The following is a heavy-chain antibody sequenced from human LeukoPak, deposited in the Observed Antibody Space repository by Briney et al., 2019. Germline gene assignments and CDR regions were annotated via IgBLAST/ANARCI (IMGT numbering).Heavy chain of an antibody. J-gene: IGHJ3*02. CDR1: VFTFRNAW. CDR3: TTGVVVVPALGAFDI. Sequence: PGGSLRLSCAASVFTFRNAWMSWVRQAPGKGLEWVGRIKSKTDDGTTDYGAPVKGRFTISRDDSKNTLYLQMSSLKTEDTAVYYCTTGVVVVPALGAFDIWGQGTMVTVSS. D-gene: IGHD2-2*01. CDR2: IKSKTDDGTT. V-gene: IGHV3-15*01.